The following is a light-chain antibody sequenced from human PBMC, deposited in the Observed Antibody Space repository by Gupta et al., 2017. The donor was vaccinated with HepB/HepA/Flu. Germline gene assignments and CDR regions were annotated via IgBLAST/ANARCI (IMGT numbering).Light chain of an antibody. CDR1: QSINNW. CDR3: QQYDSYLCS. CDR2: EAS. J-gene: IGKJ2*04. Sequence: IQLTQSPATLSASVGDRVTLTCRASQSINNWLAWYQQKPGKAPKLLIYEASGLESGVPSRFSGSGSGTEFTLTISSLQPDDFATYYCQQYDSYLCSFGQGTKLEIK. V-gene: IGKV1-5*03.